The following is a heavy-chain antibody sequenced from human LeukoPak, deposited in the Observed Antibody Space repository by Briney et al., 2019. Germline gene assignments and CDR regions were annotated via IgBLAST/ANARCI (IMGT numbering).Heavy chain of an antibody. CDR3: ARGNTAMVT. J-gene: IGHJ4*02. D-gene: IGHD5-18*01. CDR2: IWYDGSNK. V-gene: IGHV3-33*01. CDR1: GFTFSSYG. Sequence: GRSLRLSCAASGFTFSSYGMHWVRQAPGKGLEWVAVIWYDGSNKYYADSVKGRFTISRDNSKNTLYLQMNSLRAEDTAAYYCARGNTAMVTWGQGTLVTVSS.